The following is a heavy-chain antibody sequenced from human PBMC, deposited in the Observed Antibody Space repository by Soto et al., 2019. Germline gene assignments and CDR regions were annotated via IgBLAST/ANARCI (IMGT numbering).Heavy chain of an antibody. Sequence: QLQLQESGPGLVKPSETLSLTCTVSGGSIRSSNYYWGWIRQPPGKGLEWIGTIYYNGATQYNPSLKSRVTISVDTSKNQFSLNLRSVTAADTAVYYCALEDRALCDAGTCYAGDYWGRGTLVTVSS. J-gene: IGHJ4*01. CDR3: ALEDRALCDAGTCYAGDY. CDR2: IYYNGAT. D-gene: IGHD2-15*01. V-gene: IGHV4-39*01. CDR1: GGSIRSSNYY.